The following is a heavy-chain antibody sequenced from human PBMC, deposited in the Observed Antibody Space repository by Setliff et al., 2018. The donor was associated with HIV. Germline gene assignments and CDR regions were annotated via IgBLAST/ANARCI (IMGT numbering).Heavy chain of an antibody. V-gene: IGHV4-34*01. CDR2: IHYHGNK. Sequence: ETLSLTCDVYGGSFNGYSWTWIRQPPGKGLEWIGTIHYHGNKNLNPSLKSRDTISVDTSKNQFSLNLTSVSAADTALYYCARHPAAAAGTVSWGQGVQVTVSS. J-gene: IGHJ5*02. CDR1: GGSFNGYS. D-gene: IGHD6-13*01. CDR3: ARHPAAAAGTVS.